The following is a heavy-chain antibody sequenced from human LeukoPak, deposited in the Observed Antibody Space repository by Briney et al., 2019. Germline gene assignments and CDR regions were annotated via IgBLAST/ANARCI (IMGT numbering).Heavy chain of an antibody. Sequence: GGSLRLSCAASGFTFTDYGMSWVRQAPGKGLEWVSGINWNGGNTGYADSVKGRFTISRDNAKNSLYLQMNSLRADDTAFYYCARDGRSGWYSDFWGQGALVTVSS. V-gene: IGHV3-20*04. J-gene: IGHJ4*02. CDR1: GFTFTDYG. D-gene: IGHD6-19*01. CDR3: ARDGRSGWYSDF. CDR2: INWNGGNT.